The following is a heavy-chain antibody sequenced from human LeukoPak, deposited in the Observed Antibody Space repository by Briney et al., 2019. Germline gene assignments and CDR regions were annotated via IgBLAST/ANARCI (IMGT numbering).Heavy chain of an antibody. CDR3: ARDNGFYFVAGTFDY. V-gene: IGHV3-30*04. D-gene: IGHD6-19*01. J-gene: IGHJ4*02. CDR1: GFTFSSYA. Sequence: GGSLRLSCAASGFTFSSYAMHWGRQAPGKGLEWVAVISYDGSNKYYADSVKGRFTISRDNSKNTLYLQMNSLRAEDTAVYYCARDNGFYFVAGTFDYWGQGTLVTVSS. CDR2: ISYDGSNK.